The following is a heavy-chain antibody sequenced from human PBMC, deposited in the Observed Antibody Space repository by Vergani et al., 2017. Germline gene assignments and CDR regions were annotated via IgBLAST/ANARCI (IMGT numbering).Heavy chain of an antibody. Sequence: EVQLVESGGGLVQPGGSLRLSCAASGFPFSSYWMSWVRQAPGKGLEWVANIKQDGSEKYYVDSVKGRFTISRDNAKNSLYLQMNSLRAEDTAVYYCARGWRYFDWGQGTLVTVSS. CDR3: ARGWRYFD. V-gene: IGHV3-7*04. J-gene: IGHJ4*02. CDR2: IKQDGSEK. D-gene: IGHD3-9*01. CDR1: GFPFSSYW.